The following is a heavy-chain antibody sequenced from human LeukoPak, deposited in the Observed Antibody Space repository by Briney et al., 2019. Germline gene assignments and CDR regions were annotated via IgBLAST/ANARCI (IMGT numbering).Heavy chain of an antibody. CDR1: GYTFTSYG. Sequence: ASVKVSCKASGYTFTSYGISWVRQAPGQGLEWMGWISAYNGNTNYAQKLQGRVTMTTDTSTSTAYMELRSLRSDDTAVYYCARGGADDILTGYRDYYYYYGMDVWGQGTTVTVSS. V-gene: IGHV1-18*01. J-gene: IGHJ6*02. CDR3: ARGGADDILTGYRDYYYYYGMDV. D-gene: IGHD3-9*01. CDR2: ISAYNGNT.